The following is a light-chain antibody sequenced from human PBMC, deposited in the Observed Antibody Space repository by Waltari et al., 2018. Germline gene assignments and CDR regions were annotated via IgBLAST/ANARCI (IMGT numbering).Light chain of an antibody. Sequence: QSALTQPASVSGSPGQSITISCTGTSSDVGNYNLVSWYQHHPGKAPKLMIYEVNKWPTGVSNRFSGSKSGNTASLTISGLQAEDEADYYCCSYAGSSTLLFGGGTKLTVL. CDR2: EVN. CDR3: CSYAGSSTLL. CDR1: SSDVGNYNL. V-gene: IGLV2-23*01. J-gene: IGLJ2*01.